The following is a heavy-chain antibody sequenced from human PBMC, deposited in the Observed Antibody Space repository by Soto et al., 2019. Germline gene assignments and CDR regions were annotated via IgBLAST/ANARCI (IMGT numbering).Heavy chain of an antibody. V-gene: IGHV1-8*01. CDR3: ARVEYCSSTSCYAFWFDP. Sequence: ASVKVSCKASGYTFTSYDINWVRQATGQGLEWMGWMNPNSGNTGYAQKFQGRVTMTRNTSISTAYMELSSLRSEDTAVYYCARVEYCSSTSCYAFWFDPWGQGTLVTGSS. D-gene: IGHD2-2*01. CDR2: MNPNSGNT. CDR1: GYTFTSYD. J-gene: IGHJ5*02.